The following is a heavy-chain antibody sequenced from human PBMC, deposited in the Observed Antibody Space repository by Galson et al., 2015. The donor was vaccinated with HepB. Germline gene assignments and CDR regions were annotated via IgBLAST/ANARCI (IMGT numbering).Heavy chain of an antibody. CDR1: GFTFSSYA. D-gene: IGHD3-22*01. V-gene: IGHV3-23*01. J-gene: IGHJ1*01. CDR3: AKSPLTYYYDSSGYYHLSLPD. Sequence: SLRLSCAASGFTFSSYAMRWVRQAPGKGLEWVAGMSGSGGSTYYADSVKGRFTIFRDNSKNRLYLLMNSLRAEDTAIYYCAKSPLTYYYDSSGYYHLSLPDWCQRTQVTVSS. CDR2: MSGSGGST.